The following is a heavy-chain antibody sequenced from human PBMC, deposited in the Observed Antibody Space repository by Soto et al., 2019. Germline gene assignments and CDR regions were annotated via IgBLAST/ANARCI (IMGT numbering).Heavy chain of an antibody. CDR3: ARVSSGYYLYYFDY. V-gene: IGHV4-61*01. CDR1: GGSVSSGNYY. Sequence: PSETLSLTCTVSGGSVSSGNYYWSWIRQPPGKGLEWIGYFYYTGSTNYNPSLKSPVTISIDASKNQFSLRLSSVTAADTAVYYCARVSSGYYLYYFDYWGQGTLVTVSS. CDR2: FYYTGST. J-gene: IGHJ4*02. D-gene: IGHD3-22*01.